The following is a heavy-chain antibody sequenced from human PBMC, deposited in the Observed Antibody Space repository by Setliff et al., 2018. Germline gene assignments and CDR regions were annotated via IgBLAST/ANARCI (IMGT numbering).Heavy chain of an antibody. CDR3: TWGPGGYFDF. CDR2: INTYSGAT. J-gene: IGHJ4*02. V-gene: IGHV1-2*02. CDR1: GYTFTAYY. D-gene: IGHD3-22*01. Sequence: VSVKVSCKASGYTFTAYYMQWVRQAPGQGLEWMGNINTYSGATNYAHKFQGRVTMTTDTSITTAYMELNSLTSDDTAVYFCTWGPGGYFDFWGQGTLVTVSS.